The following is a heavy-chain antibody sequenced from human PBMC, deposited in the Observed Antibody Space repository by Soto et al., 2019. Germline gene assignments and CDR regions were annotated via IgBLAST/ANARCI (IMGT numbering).Heavy chain of an antibody. CDR1: GYTLTELS. Sequence: ASVKVSCKVSGYTLTELSMHWVRQAPGKGLECMGGFDPEDGETIYAQKFQGRVTMTEDTSTDTAYMELSSLRSEDTAVYYCATDITGTTGFDYWGQATLVTVSS. CDR3: ATDITGTTGFDY. CDR2: FDPEDGET. J-gene: IGHJ4*02. D-gene: IGHD1-7*01. V-gene: IGHV1-24*01.